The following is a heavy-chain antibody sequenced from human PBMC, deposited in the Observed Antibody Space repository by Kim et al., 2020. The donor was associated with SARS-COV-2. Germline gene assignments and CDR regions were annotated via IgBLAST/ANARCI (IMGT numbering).Heavy chain of an antibody. J-gene: IGHJ3*02. V-gene: IGHV3-33*01. CDR2: IWYDGSNK. D-gene: IGHD4-17*01. CDR3: ARDLGLRRDPDAFDI. CDR1: GFTFSSYG. Sequence: GGSLRLSCAASGFTFSSYGMHWVRQAPGKGLEWVAVIWYDGSNKYYADSVKGRFTISRDNSKNTLYLQMNSLRAEDTAVYYCARDLGLRRDPDAFDIWGQGTMVTVSS.